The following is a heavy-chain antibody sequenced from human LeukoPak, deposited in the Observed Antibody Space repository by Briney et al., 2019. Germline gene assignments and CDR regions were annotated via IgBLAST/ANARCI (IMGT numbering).Heavy chain of an antibody. Sequence: GGSLRLSCAASGFTFSSYAMHWVRQAPGKGLEWVAVISYDGSNKYYADSVKGRFTISRDNSKNTLYLQMNSLRAEDTAVYYCARGGGYSYGYYFDYWGQGTLATVSS. CDR3: ARGGGYSYGYYFDY. CDR1: GFTFSSYA. V-gene: IGHV3-30-3*01. J-gene: IGHJ4*02. CDR2: ISYDGSNK. D-gene: IGHD5-18*01.